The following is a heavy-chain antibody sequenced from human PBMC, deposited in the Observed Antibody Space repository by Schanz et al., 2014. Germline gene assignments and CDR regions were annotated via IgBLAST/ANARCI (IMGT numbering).Heavy chain of an antibody. CDR2: ISYDGRNK. J-gene: IGHJ6*02. CDR3: ARDSGPYYDKSMDV. Sequence: QVQLLQFGGGVVQPGRSLRLSCAASGFTFSSYAMHWVRQAPGKGLEWVAVISYDGRNKYYADSVKGRFTISRDNSKNTLYLQMNSLRAEDTALYYCARDSGPYYDKSMDVWGQGTTVAVSS. D-gene: IGHD3-9*01. V-gene: IGHV3-30-3*01. CDR1: GFTFSSYA.